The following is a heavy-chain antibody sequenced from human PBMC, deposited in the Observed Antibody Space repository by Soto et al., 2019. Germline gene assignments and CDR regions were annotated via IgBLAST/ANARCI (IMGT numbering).Heavy chain of an antibody. J-gene: IGHJ4*02. CDR1: GGSTSSDNY. V-gene: IGHV4-30-4*01. CDR3: AREGGESSDGLYYFDS. CDR2: IYYSGNT. Sequence: SETLSLTCTVSGGSTSSDNYWSWIRQPPGKGLEWIGHIYYSGNTDYNPSLKSRLAISIDTSKNQFSLRLSSVTAADTAVYFCAREGGESSDGLYYFDSWGQGSLVTVSS. D-gene: IGHD3-16*01.